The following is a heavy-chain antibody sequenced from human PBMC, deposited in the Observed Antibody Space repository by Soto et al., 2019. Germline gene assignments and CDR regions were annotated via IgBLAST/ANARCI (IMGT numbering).Heavy chain of an antibody. CDR2: IIPIFGTA. V-gene: IGHV1-69*12. D-gene: IGHD3-22*01. J-gene: IGHJ3*02. CDR1: GGTFSSYA. Sequence: QVQLVQSGAEVKKPGSSVKVSCKASGGTFSSYAISWVRQAPGQGLEWMGGIIPIFGTANYAQKFQGRVTITADESTSTAYRELSSLRSEDTAVYYCARALTYYYDSSGVDDAFDIWGQVTRVTVSS. CDR3: ARALTYYYDSSGVDDAFDI.